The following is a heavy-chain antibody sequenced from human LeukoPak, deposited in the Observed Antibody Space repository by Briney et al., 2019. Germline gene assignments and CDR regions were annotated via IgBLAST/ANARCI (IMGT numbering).Heavy chain of an antibody. J-gene: IGHJ4*02. CDR3: ARGYGDYDGFFNY. CDR1: GFTFDDYG. V-gene: IGHV3-20*04. Sequence: WGSLTLSCAASGFTFDDYGMSWVRQAPGKGLEWVSGINWNGGSTGYADSVKSRVTISRDNAKNYLYLQMNSLRAEDTAFYYCARGYGDYDGFFNYWGQATLVTVSS. CDR2: INWNGGST. D-gene: IGHD4-17*01.